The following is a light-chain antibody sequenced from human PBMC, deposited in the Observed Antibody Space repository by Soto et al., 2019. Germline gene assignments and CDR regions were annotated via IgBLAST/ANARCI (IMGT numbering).Light chain of an antibody. Sequence: QSALTQPRSVSGSPGQSVTISCTGTGSDVGGYNYVSWYQQHPGKAPKLMIYDVNKWPSGVPDRFSGSKSGNTASLTISGLQAEDEADYHCCSYAGSHTPWVFGGGTKLTVL. CDR3: CSYAGSHTPWV. CDR2: DVN. CDR1: GSDVGGYNY. V-gene: IGLV2-11*01. J-gene: IGLJ3*02.